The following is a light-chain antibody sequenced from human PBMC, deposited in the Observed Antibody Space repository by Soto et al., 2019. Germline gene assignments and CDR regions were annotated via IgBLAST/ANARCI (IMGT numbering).Light chain of an antibody. V-gene: IGKV3-20*01. CDR1: QSISSNF. CDR3: QQYGGSPRT. Sequence: EIVLTQSPGTLSLSPGEGATLSCRASQSISSNFLAWYQQKRGQAPRLLIHGASNRATGIPDRFSGSGSGTDFTLTITRLEPEDFAVHYCQQYGGSPRTFGQGTKVEVK. J-gene: IGKJ1*01. CDR2: GAS.